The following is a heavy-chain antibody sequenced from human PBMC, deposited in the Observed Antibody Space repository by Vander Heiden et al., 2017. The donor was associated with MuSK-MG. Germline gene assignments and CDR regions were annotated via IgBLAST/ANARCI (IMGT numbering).Heavy chain of an antibody. J-gene: IGHJ3*02. V-gene: IGHV1-2*04. D-gene: IGHD4-17*01. Sequence: QVQLVQSGAEVKKPGASVTVSCKASGYPFTGYYMHWVRQAPGHGPEGMGWINPNSGGKSYAQKFQGWVTMTRDPSISTAYMELGRLRSDDTAVYYCARPTSSEVTVSKVGGHAFDIWGQGTMVTVSS. CDR2: INPNSGGK. CDR3: ARPTSSEVTVSKVGGHAFDI. CDR1: GYPFTGYY.